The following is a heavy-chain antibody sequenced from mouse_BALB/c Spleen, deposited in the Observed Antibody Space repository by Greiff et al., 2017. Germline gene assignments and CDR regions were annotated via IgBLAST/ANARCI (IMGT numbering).Heavy chain of an antibody. CDR2: ISNGGGST. J-gene: IGHJ4*01. CDR1: GFTFSSYG. CDR3: ARQTTAKAMDY. V-gene: IGHV5-12-2*01. D-gene: IGHD1-2*01. Sequence: EVKLVESGGDLVKPGGSLKLSCAASGFTFSSYGMSWVRQTPEKRLEWVAYISNGGGSTYYPDTVKGRFTISRDNAKNTLYLQMSSLKSEDTAMYYCARQTTAKAMDYWGQGTSVTVSS.